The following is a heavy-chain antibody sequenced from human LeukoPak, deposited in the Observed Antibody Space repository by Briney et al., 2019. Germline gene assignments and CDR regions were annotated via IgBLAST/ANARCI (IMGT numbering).Heavy chain of an antibody. J-gene: IGHJ4*02. V-gene: IGHV4-34*01. Sequence: SETLSLTCAVYGGSFSGYYWSWIRQPPGKGLEWIGEINHSGSTNYNPSLKSRVTISVDTSKNQFSLKLSSVTAADTAVYYCARGGPLKRFDYWGQGTLVTVPS. CDR3: ARGGPLKRFDY. CDR1: GGSFSGYY. CDR2: INHSGST.